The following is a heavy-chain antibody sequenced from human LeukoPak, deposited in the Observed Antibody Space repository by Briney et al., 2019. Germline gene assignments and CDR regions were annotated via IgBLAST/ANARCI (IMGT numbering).Heavy chain of an antibody. J-gene: IGHJ3*02. CDR2: IYSGGST. V-gene: IGHV3-66*01. D-gene: IGHD3-22*01. CDR1: GFTVSSNY. Sequence: GGSLRLSCAASGFTVSSNYMSWVRQAPGKGLEWVSVIYSGGSTYYADSVKGRFTISRDNSKNTLYLQMNSLRAEDTAVYYCATSVSSGYYNHDAFDIWGQGTMVTVSS. CDR3: ATSVSSGYYNHDAFDI.